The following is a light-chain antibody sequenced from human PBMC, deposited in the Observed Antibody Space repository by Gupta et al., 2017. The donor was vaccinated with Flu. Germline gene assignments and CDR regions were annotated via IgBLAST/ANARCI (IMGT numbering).Light chain of an antibody. CDR2: LGS. CDR1: QSLLHSNGYNY. V-gene: IGKV2-28*01. J-gene: IGKJ3*01. CDR3: GQVLQAPPV. Sequence: VTLGEPASISCKSSQSLLHSNGYNYLDWYLQKPGQSPQLLIYLGSNRASGVPDRFSGSASGSDFTLKISRVEAEDVGVYYCGQVLQAPPVFGPGTKVDIK.